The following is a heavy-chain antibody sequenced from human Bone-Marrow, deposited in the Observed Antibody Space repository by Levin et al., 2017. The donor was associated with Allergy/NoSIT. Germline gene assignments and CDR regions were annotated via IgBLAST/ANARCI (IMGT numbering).Heavy chain of an antibody. CDR1: GGSISSYY. CDR3: ARVAPPITIFGVVGFVSDGMDV. V-gene: IGHV4-59*01. D-gene: IGHD3-3*01. CDR2: IYYSGST. J-gene: IGHJ6*02. Sequence: SETLSLTCTVSGGSISSYYWSWIRQPPGKGLEWIGYIYYSGSTNYNPSLKSRVTISVDTSKNQFSLKLSSVTAADTAVYYCARVAPPITIFGVVGFVSDGMDVWGQGTTVTVSS.